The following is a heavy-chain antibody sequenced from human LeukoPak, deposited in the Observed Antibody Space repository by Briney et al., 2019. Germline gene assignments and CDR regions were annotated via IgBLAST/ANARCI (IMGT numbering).Heavy chain of an antibody. CDR3: ARADYYGSGNYYTSDY. CDR2: IRSSSSTM. D-gene: IGHD3-10*01. CDR1: GFTFSSYS. J-gene: IGHJ4*02. Sequence: PGGSLRLSCAASGFTFSSYSMNWVRQAPGKGLERVSYIRSSSSTMYYADSVKGRFTISRDNAKNSLYLQMNSLRAEDTAVYYCARADYYGSGNYYTSDYWGQGTLVTVSS. V-gene: IGHV3-48*01.